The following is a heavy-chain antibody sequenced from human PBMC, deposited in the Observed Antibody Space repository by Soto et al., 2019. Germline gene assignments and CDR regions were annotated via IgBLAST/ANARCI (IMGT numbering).Heavy chain of an antibody. J-gene: IGHJ4*02. V-gene: IGHV4-39*07. CDR3: ARDRLYYDSSGYSPHFDY. CDR2: VYYGGRS. CDR1: SAPVSSTTYT. D-gene: IGHD3-22*01. Sequence: SETLSLTCTVSSAPVSSTTYTWGWIRQPPGKGLEWVASVYYGGRSYYNPSLNSRVTISVDTSKNQFSLKLSSVTAADTAVYYCARDRLYYDSSGYSPHFDYWGQGTLVTVSS.